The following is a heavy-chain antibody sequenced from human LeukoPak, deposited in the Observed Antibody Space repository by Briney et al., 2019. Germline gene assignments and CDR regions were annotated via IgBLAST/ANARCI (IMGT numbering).Heavy chain of an antibody. CDR3: ATDLGHTIFGVVIPYYYYYMDV. J-gene: IGHJ6*03. D-gene: IGHD3-3*01. V-gene: IGHV1-69-2*01. Sequence: GATVKIPCKASGYTFTDYYMHWVQQAPGKGLEWMGRVDPEDGETIYAEKFQGRVTITADTSTDTAYMELSSLRSEDTAVYYCATDLGHTIFGVVIPYYYYYMDVWGKGTTVTVSS. CDR1: GYTFTDYY. CDR2: VDPEDGET.